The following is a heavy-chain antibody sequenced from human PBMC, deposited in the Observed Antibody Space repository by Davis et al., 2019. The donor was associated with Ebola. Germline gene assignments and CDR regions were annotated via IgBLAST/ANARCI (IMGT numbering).Heavy chain of an antibody. J-gene: IGHJ4*02. Sequence: SETLSLTCTVSGGSISSYYWSWIRQPPGKGLEWIGYIYYRGSTNYNPSLKSRVTISVDTSKNQFSLKLSSVTAADTAVYYCARGDSSGWYVLDYWGQGTLVTVSS. CDR1: GGSISSYY. D-gene: IGHD6-19*01. CDR2: IYYRGST. CDR3: ARGDSSGWYVLDY. V-gene: IGHV4-59*01.